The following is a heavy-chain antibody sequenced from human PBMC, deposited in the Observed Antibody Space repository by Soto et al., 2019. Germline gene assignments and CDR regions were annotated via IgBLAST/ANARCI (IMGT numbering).Heavy chain of an antibody. CDR3: ARGGYGDFYYYYGMDV. CDR2: ISAYNGNT. D-gene: IGHD4-17*01. Sequence: ASVKVSCKASGYTFTSYGISWVRQAPGQGPEWMGWISAYNGNTNYAQKLQGRVTMTTDTSTSTAYMELRSLRSDDTAVYYCARGGYGDFYYYYGMDVWGQGTTVTVYS. V-gene: IGHV1-18*01. CDR1: GYTFTSYG. J-gene: IGHJ6*02.